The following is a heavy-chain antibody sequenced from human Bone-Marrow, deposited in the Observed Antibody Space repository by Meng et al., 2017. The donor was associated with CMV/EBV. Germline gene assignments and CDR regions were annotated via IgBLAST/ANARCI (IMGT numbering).Heavy chain of an antibody. CDR3: ARGYSGTYRVAY. D-gene: IGHD1-26*01. J-gene: IGHJ4*02. CDR1: GFTFSSYW. V-gene: IGHV3-74*01. CDR2: INSDGSST. Sequence: GESLKISCVASGFTFSSYWMHWVRQAPGKGLVWVSRINSDGSSTNYADSVKGRFTISRDSAKNTLYLQMNSMRAGDTAVYYCARGYSGTYRVAYWGPGPRVTGSS.